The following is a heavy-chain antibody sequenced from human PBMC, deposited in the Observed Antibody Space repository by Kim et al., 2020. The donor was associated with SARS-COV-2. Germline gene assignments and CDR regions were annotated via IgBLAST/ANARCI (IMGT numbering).Heavy chain of an antibody. J-gene: IGHJ6*02. D-gene: IGHD3-10*01. V-gene: IGHV1-69*13. CDR1: GGTFSNYV. CDR3: ARERKGSGWFGELSSGMDV. CDR2: IIPIFGTA. Sequence: SVKVSCKASGGTFSNYVISWVRQAPGQGLEWMGGIIPIFGTANYAQKFQGRVTITADESTSTAYMELSSLRSEDTAVYYCARERKGSGWFGELSSGMDVWGQGTTVTVSS.